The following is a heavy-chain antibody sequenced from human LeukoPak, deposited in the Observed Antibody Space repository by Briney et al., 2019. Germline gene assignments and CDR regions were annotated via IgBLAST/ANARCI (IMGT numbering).Heavy chain of an antibody. CDR3: AKQKFDYYDSSGYPYY. CDR1: GFTFSSYA. Sequence: GGSLRLSCAASGFTFSSYAMSWVRQAPGKGLEWVSPISGGVGSTYYADSVRGRFTISRNNTKNTLYLQMNSLRAEDTAVYYCAKQKFDYYDSSGYPYYWGQGTLVTVSS. CDR2: ISGGVGST. J-gene: IGHJ4*02. V-gene: IGHV3-23*01. D-gene: IGHD3-22*01.